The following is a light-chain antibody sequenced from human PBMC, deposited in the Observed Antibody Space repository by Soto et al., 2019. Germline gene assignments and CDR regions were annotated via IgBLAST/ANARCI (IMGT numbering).Light chain of an antibody. CDR3: QQTFHSPRT. CDR1: QSIVSNF. V-gene: IGKV3-20*01. Sequence: EIVLTQSPGTLSLSPGETASLSCWASQSIVSNFLAWYQQRRGQPPRLLIYDSSRRAPGIPARFTGSGSGTAFTLTISRVEPEDSAVYYCQQTFHSPRTFGQGTRLEI. J-gene: IGKJ2*01. CDR2: DSS.